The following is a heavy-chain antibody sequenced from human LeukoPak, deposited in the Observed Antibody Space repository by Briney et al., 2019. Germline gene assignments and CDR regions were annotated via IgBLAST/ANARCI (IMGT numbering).Heavy chain of an antibody. D-gene: IGHD1-26*01. CDR3: ARDNSVGDTAWWFDP. V-gene: IGHV1-46*01. CDR1: GYIFTNHY. J-gene: IGHJ5*02. CDR2: INPTGGST. Sequence: ASVKVSCKASGYIFTNHYMHWMRQAPGQGLEWMGIINPTGGSTNYAQKFQGRVTMTRDMSTSTVYMELSSLRSEDTAVYYCARDNSVGDTAWWFDPWGQGALVTVSS.